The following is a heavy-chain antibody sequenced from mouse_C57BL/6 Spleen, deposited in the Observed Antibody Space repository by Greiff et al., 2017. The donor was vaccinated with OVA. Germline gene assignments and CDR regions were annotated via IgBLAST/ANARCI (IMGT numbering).Heavy chain of an antibody. Sequence: QVQLQQPGAELVKPGASVKLSCKASGYTFTSYWITWVKQRPGQGLEWIGDIYPGSGSTNYNEKFKSKATLTVDTSCSTAYLQLSSLTSEDSAVYDCAINPSTPVTDGYFDVWGTGTTVTVSS. CDR2: IYPGSGST. V-gene: IGHV1-55*01. CDR1: GYTFTSYW. CDR3: AINPSTPVTDGYFDV. J-gene: IGHJ1*03. D-gene: IGHD2-2*01.